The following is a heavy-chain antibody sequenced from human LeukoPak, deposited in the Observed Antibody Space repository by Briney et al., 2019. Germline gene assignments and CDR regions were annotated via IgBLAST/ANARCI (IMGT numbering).Heavy chain of an antibody. CDR1: GFTFSSYE. J-gene: IGHJ4*02. D-gene: IGHD4-17*01. V-gene: IGHV3-48*03. CDR3: ARETVRNYFDY. Sequence: PGGSLRLSCAASGFTFSSYEMNWVRQAPGKGLEWASYISSSGTTIYYADSVKGRFTISRDNAKNSLYLQMNSLRAEDTAVYYCARETVRNYFDYWGQGTLVTVSS. CDR2: ISSSGTTI.